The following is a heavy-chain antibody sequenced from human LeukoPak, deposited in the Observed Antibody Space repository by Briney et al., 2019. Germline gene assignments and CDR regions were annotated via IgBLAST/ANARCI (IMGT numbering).Heavy chain of an antibody. V-gene: IGHV3-74*01. CDR1: GIIFSNYW. D-gene: IGHD5-18*01. CDR3: ARGGGYSYGSFDY. J-gene: IGHJ4*02. CDR2: INRDGSST. Sequence: GGSLRLSCAASGIIFSNYWMHWVRQAPGKGLVWVSRINRDGSSTSYADSVKGRFTISRDNAKSTLYLQMNSLRAEDTAVYYCARGGGYSYGSFDYWGQGTLVTVSS.